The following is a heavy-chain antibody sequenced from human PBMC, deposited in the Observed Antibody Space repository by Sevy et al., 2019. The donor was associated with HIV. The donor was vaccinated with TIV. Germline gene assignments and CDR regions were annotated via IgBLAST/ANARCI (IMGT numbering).Heavy chain of an antibody. CDR3: ARGVLTFFCDSSGHSHFDY. CDR2: INPNSGGT. V-gene: IGHV1-2*02. CDR1: AYTFTDYY. J-gene: IGHJ4*02. Sequence: ASVKVSCKASAYTFTDYYMHWVRQAPGQGLEWMGWINPNSGGTNYAKKFQGRVTMTRDTSISTAYMELSRLRSDDTAVYYCARGVLTFFCDSSGHSHFDYWGQGTLVTVSS. D-gene: IGHD3-22*01.